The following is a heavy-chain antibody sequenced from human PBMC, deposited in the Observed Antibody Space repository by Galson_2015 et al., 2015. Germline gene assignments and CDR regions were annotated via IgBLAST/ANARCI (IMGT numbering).Heavy chain of an antibody. Sequence: SVKVSCKASGYSFIKYAMHWVRQAPGQRLEWMGWINAGSGDTKYSQNFQGRVTITRDTSASTAYMELSSLRSEDTAVYYCARDAATVSYYYYMDVWGKGTTVTVSS. D-gene: IGHD2-15*01. CDR1: GYSFIKYA. J-gene: IGHJ6*03. CDR3: ARDAATVSYYYYMDV. CDR2: INAGSGDT. V-gene: IGHV1-3*01.